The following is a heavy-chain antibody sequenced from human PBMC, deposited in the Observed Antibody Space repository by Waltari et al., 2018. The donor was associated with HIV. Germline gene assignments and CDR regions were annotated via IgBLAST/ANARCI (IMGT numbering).Heavy chain of an antibody. CDR2: IIPIFGTA. Sequence: QVQLVQSGAEVKKPGSSVKVSCKASGGTFSSYALSWVRQAPGQGLEWRGGIIPIFGTANNAQKFQGRVTITADESTSTAYMELSSLRSEDTAVYYCAREVRIAVAGYYYYYGMDVWGQGTTVTVSS. D-gene: IGHD6-19*01. J-gene: IGHJ6*02. V-gene: IGHV1-69*13. CDR1: GGTFSSYA. CDR3: AREVRIAVAGYYYYYGMDV.